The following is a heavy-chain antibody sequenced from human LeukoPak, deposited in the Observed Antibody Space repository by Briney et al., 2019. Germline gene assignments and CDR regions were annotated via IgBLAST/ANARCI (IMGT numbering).Heavy chain of an antibody. J-gene: IGHJ6*03. CDR1: GGSISSYY. CDR2: IYYSGST. V-gene: IGHV4-59*01. D-gene: IGHD5-18*01. CDR3: ARVDTAMVAFHYYYYMDV. Sequence: PSETLSLTCTVSGGSISSYYWSWIRQPPGKGLEWIGYIYYSGSTNYNPSLKSRVTISVDTSKNQFSLKLNSVTAADTAVYYCARVDTAMVAFHYYYYMDVWGKGTTVTISS.